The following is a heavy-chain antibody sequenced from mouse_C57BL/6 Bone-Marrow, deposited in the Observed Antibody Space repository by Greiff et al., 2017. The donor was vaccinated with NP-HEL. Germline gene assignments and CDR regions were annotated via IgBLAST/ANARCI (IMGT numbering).Heavy chain of an antibody. CDR3: TGPLWLRYAMDY. CDR2: IRLKSDNYAT. J-gene: IGHJ4*01. D-gene: IGHD2-2*01. CDR1: GFTFSNYW. Sequence: EVQGVESGGGLVQPGGSMKLSCVASGFTFSNYWMNWVRQSPEKGLEWVAQIRLKSDNYATHYAESVKGRFTISRDESKSSVYLQMNNLRAEDTGIYYCTGPLWLRYAMDYWGQGTSVTVSS. V-gene: IGHV6-3*01.